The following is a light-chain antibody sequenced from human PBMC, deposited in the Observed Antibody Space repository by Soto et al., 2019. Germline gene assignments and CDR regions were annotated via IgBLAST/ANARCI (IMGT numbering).Light chain of an antibody. CDR1: SSDVGAYNY. J-gene: IGLJ1*01. V-gene: IGLV2-14*01. CDR3: SSYTSSDTLV. Sequence: QSVLTQPASVSGSPGQSITISCTGTSSDVGAYNYVSWYQQPPGEAPKLMIYEVTDRPSGVSNRFSGSKSGNTASRTISGLQAEDEADYYCSSYTSSDTLVFGTGTKLTVL. CDR2: EVT.